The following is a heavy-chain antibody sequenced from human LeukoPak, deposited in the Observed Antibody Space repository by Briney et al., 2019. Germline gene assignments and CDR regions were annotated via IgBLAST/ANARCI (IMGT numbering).Heavy chain of an antibody. V-gene: IGHV3-33*06. J-gene: IGHJ4*02. CDR2: IWYDGSNK. D-gene: IGHD1-26*01. CDR1: GFTFSSYG. CDR3: AKDQTYSGSFDY. Sequence: GGSLRLSCAASGFTFSSYGMHWDRQAPGKGLEWVAVIWYDGSNKYYADSVKGRFTISKDNSKNTLYLQMNSLRAEDTAVYYCAKDQTYSGSFDYWGQGTLVTVSS.